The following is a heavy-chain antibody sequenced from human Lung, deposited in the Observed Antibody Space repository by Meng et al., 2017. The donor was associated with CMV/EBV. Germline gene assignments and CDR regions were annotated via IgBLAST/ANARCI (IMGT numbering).Heavy chain of an antibody. J-gene: IGHJ4*02. V-gene: IGHV3-30*04. Sequence: SXAASGFTFSSYAMHWVRQAPGKGLEWVAVISYDGSNKYYADSVKGRFTISRDNSKNTLYLQMNSLRAEDTAVYYCARDRGRFLEWLFPDYWGQGXLVTVSS. D-gene: IGHD3-3*01. CDR1: GFTFSSYA. CDR2: ISYDGSNK. CDR3: ARDRGRFLEWLFPDY.